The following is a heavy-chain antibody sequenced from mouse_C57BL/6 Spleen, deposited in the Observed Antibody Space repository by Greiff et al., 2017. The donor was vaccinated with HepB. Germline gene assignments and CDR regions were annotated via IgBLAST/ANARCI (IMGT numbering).Heavy chain of an antibody. V-gene: IGHV2-2*01. CDR3: ARVRLGREFAY. Sequence: VQLMESGPGLVQPSQSLSITCTVSGFSLTSYGVHWVRQSPGKGLEWLGVIWSGGSTDYNAAFISRLSISKDNSKSQVFFKMNSLQADDTAIYYCARVRLGREFAYWGQGTLVTVSA. CDR2: IWSGGST. D-gene: IGHD4-1*01. J-gene: IGHJ3*01. CDR1: GFSLTSYG.